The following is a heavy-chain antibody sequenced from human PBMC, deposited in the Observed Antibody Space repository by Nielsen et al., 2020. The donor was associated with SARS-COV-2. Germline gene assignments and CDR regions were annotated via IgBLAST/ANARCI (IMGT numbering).Heavy chain of an antibody. Sequence: SETLSLTCTVSGGSISSSTYYWGWIRQPPGKGLEWIGNIYYSGSTYYNPSLKSRVTILVDTSKNQFSLKLSSVTAADTAVYYCARVPLGHDSSGYYSGFDYWGQGTLVTVSS. J-gene: IGHJ4*02. CDR1: GGSISSSTYY. CDR2: IYYSGST. CDR3: ARVPLGHDSSGYYSGFDY. D-gene: IGHD3-22*01. V-gene: IGHV4-39*07.